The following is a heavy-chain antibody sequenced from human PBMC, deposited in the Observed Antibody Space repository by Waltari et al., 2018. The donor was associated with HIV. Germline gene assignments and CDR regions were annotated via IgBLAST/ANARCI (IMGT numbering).Heavy chain of an antibody. CDR3: ARLHYDSQHSYPGAFDP. D-gene: IGHD3-22*01. CDR1: SVSIRGSPYY. CDR2: IHHSGSS. Sequence: QPQLQESGPGLVKPSETLSLNCSVSSVSIRGSPYYWAWLRQSPGKGLQWIGNIHHSGSSYYNPSLQSRVSITVDTSKNLFSLKLTSVTATDTAVYYCARLHYDSQHSYPGAFDPWGQGALVTVSS. J-gene: IGHJ5*02. V-gene: IGHV4-39*01.